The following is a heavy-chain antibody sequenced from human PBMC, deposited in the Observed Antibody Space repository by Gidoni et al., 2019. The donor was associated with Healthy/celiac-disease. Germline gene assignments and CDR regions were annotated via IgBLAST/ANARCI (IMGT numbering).Heavy chain of an antibody. Sequence: QVQLVESGGCVVPLGRSLRLSCAASGFTFSSYAMHWVRQAPGKGLEWLAVRSYDGSNKYYEDSVKGRFTISRDNSKNTLYLQMNSLRAEDTAVYYCARAQRITMIVVVTGVDYWGQGTLVTVSS. V-gene: IGHV3-30*04. J-gene: IGHJ4*02. CDR3: ARAQRITMIVVVTGVDY. CDR2: RSYDGSNK. CDR1: GFTFSSYA. D-gene: IGHD3-22*01.